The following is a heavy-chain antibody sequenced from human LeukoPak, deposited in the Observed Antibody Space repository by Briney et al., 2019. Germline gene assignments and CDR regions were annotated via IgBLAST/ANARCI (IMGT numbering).Heavy chain of an antibody. CDR1: GYTFTGYY. J-gene: IGHJ4*02. CDR3: ARVGCSGGSCYTDFDY. CDR2: INPNSGGT. V-gene: IGHV1-2*02. D-gene: IGHD2-15*01. Sequence: ASVKVSCKASGYTFTGYYMHWVRQAPGQGLEWMGWINPNSGGTNYAQKFQGRVTMTRDTSISTAYMELSRLRSGDTAVYYCARVGCSGGSCYTDFDYWGQGTLVTVSS.